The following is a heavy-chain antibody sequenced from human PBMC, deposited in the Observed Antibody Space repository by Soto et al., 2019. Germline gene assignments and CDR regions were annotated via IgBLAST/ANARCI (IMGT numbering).Heavy chain of an antibody. D-gene: IGHD6-13*01. V-gene: IGHV5-51*01. J-gene: IGHJ6*02. CDR3: ARSQEIAAAGTYFGSPRYYYYGMDV. CDR1: GYSFTSYW. Sequence: GESLKISCKGSGYSFTSYWIGWVRQMPGKGLEWMGIIYPGDSDTRYSPSFQGQVTISADKSISTAYLQWSSLKASDTAMYYCARSQEIAAAGTYFGSPRYYYYGMDVWGQGTTVTVSS. CDR2: IYPGDSDT.